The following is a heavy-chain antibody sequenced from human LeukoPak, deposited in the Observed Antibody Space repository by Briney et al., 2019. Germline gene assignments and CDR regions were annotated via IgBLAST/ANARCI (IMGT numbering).Heavy chain of an antibody. CDR2: IHYSGLT. J-gene: IGHJ4*02. D-gene: IGHD1-7*01. Sequence: SETLSLTCTVSGGSINSYYWSWIRQPPGKGLEWIGFIHYSGLTVYSPSLQSRVSMSVDTSRNQFSLDLSSVTAADTALYYCARDPPEDEWNSLDSWGQGILVTVSS. CDR1: GGSINSYY. CDR3: ARDPPEDEWNSLDS. V-gene: IGHV4-59*01.